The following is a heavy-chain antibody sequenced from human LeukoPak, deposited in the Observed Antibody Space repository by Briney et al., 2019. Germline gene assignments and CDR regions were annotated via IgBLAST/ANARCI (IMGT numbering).Heavy chain of an antibody. D-gene: IGHD3-10*01. CDR3: ARTTMVRGTYYMDV. J-gene: IGHJ6*03. CDR2: INHSGST. CDR1: GGSFSGYY. V-gene: IGHV4-34*01. Sequence: SETLSLTCAVYGGSFSGYYWSWFRQPPGKGLEWIGEINHSGSTNYNPSLKSRVTISVDTSKNQFSLKLSSVTAADTAVYYCARTTMVRGTYYMDVWGKGTTVTISS.